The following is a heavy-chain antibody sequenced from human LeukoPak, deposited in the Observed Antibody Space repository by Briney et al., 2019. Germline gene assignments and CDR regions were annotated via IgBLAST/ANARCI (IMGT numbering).Heavy chain of an antibody. Sequence: ASVKVSCKASGYTFTGYYMHWVRQAPGQGLEWMGWINPNSGGTNCAQKFQGRVTMTRDTSISTAYMELSRLRSDDTAVYYCARLGCSGGSCYDYWGQGTLVTVSS. V-gene: IGHV1-2*02. CDR2: INPNSGGT. CDR3: ARLGCSGGSCYDY. J-gene: IGHJ4*02. CDR1: GYTFTGYY. D-gene: IGHD2-15*01.